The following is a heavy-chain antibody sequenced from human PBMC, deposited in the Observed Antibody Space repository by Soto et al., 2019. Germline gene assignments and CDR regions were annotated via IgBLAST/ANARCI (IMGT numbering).Heavy chain of an antibody. J-gene: IGHJ1*01. CDR1: GYTFTTYP. CDR3: ATPSPLCAGEFGGCDFQH. V-gene: IGHV1-3*01. D-gene: IGHD2-21*01. CDR2: INAGSGNT. Sequence: QVQLVQSGAEVKKPGASVKVSCKASGYTFTTYPIHWVRQAPGQRLEWMGWINAGSGNTKYSQKFQGRVTLSRDTPASTAYMEVSSLRSEDTAVYYCATPSPLCAGEFGGCDFQHWGQGTLVTVSS.